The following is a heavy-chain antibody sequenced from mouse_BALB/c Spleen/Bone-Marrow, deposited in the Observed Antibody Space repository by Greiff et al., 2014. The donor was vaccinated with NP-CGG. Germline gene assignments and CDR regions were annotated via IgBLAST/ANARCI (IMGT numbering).Heavy chain of an antibody. CDR2: IDPANGYT. Sequence: EVQLQQSGAELVKPGASVKLSCTASGFNIKDTYMHWVKQRPEQGLEWIGRIDPANGYTKFDPKFQGKATITADTSSNTAYLQLNSLTSEDTVVYYCARGTTVVSYYAMDYWGQGTSVTVSS. CDR3: ARGTTVVSYYAMDY. CDR1: GFNIKDTY. V-gene: IGHV14-3*02. J-gene: IGHJ4*01. D-gene: IGHD1-1*01.